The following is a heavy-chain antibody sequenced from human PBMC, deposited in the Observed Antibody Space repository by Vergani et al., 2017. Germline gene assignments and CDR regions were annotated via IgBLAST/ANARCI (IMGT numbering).Heavy chain of an antibody. Sequence: QLQLQESGPGLVKPSETLSLTCTVSGGSISSSSYYWGWIRQPPGKGLEWIGSIYYSGSTYYNPSLKSRVTISVDTSKNQFSLKLSSVTAADTAVYYCARHDIVVVPAATIYNWFDPWGQGTLVTVSS. V-gene: IGHV4-39*01. CDR3: ARHDIVVVPAATIYNWFDP. J-gene: IGHJ5*02. CDR1: GGSISSSSYY. D-gene: IGHD2-2*01. CDR2: IYYSGST.